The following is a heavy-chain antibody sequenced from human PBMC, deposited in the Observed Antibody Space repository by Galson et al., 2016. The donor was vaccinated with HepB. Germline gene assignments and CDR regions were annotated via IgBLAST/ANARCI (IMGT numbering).Heavy chain of an antibody. CDR3: ARGSPIRAFDI. CDR2: IYYSGSS. Sequence: ILSLTCIVSGGSISSGDHYWSWIRQPPGKGLEWIAYIYYSGSSYYNPSLKSRVIISVDTSKNQFSLKLSSVTATDTAVYFCARGSPIRAFDIWGQGTMVTVSS. J-gene: IGHJ3*02. D-gene: IGHD2-21*01. CDR1: GGSISSGDHY. V-gene: IGHV4-30-4*01.